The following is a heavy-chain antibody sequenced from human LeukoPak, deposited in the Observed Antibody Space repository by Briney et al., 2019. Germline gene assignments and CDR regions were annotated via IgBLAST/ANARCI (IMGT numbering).Heavy chain of an antibody. Sequence: SETLSLTCTVSGGSISSYYWSWIRQPAGKGLEWIGRIYTSGSTNYNPSLKSRVTMSVDTSKNQFSLKLSSVTAADTAVYYCARAGEMATMGDAYNWSDPWGQGTLVTVSS. CDR3: ARAGEMATMGDAYNWSDP. D-gene: IGHD5-24*01. CDR1: GGSISSYY. V-gene: IGHV4-4*07. CDR2: IYTSGST. J-gene: IGHJ5*02.